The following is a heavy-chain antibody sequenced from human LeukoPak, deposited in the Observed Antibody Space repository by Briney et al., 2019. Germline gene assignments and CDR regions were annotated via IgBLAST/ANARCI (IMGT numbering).Heavy chain of an antibody. CDR2: IYYSGST. CDR3: ARGPRRTGYGTTWFSRWFDT. Sequence: SETLSLTCTVSGGSISSSSYYWGWIRQPPGKGLEWIGSIYYSGSTYYNPSLKSRVTISIDTSKKQFSLKLNSVTAADTAVYYCARGPRRTGYGTTWFSRWFDTWGQGSLVTVSS. D-gene: IGHD6-13*01. CDR1: GGSISSSSYY. V-gene: IGHV4-39*07. J-gene: IGHJ5*02.